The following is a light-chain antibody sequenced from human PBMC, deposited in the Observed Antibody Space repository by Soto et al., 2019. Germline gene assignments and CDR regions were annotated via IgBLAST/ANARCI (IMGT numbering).Light chain of an antibody. CDR1: QSVSSN. CDR3: QQYNNWPPLT. J-gene: IGKJ4*01. CDR2: GAS. Sequence: EIVMTQSRATLSVSPGERATLSCRASQSVSSNLAWYQQKPGQAPRLLIYGASTRATGIPARFSGSGSGTEFTLTISSLQSEDFAVYYCQQYNNWPPLTFGAGTKVDIK. V-gene: IGKV3-15*01.